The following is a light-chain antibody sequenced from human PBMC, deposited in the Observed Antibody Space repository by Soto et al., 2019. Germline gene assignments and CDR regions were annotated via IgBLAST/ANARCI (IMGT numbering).Light chain of an antibody. Sequence: EIVLTQSPGTLSLSPGERATLSCRASQSVSSNYLAWYQQKPGQAPRLLIYGASSRATGIPDRFSGSGAGTDCTRTISRLEPEDFAVYDGQQYGSSPMTFGQGTRLEIK. V-gene: IGKV3-20*01. CDR1: QSVSSNY. CDR3: QQYGSSPMT. J-gene: IGKJ5*01. CDR2: GAS.